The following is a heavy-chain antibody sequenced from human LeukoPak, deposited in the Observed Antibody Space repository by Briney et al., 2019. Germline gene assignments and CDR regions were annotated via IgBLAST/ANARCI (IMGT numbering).Heavy chain of an antibody. J-gene: IGHJ4*02. CDR3: ARDDILNGYSDY. CDR2: INPKCGGT. Sequence: GSVKESCKASGYTFTDYYMHWVRQAPGQGLKWMGWINPKCGGTNYAEKFQGRVTMTRDPSISTAYMELSGLRSDDTAVYYCARDDILNGYSDYWGQGSLVT. D-gene: IGHD3-9*01. CDR1: GYTFTDYY. V-gene: IGHV1-2*02.